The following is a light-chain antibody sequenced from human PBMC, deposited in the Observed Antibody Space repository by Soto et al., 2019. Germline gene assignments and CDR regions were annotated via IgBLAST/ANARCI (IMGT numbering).Light chain of an antibody. V-gene: IGLV2-14*01. J-gene: IGLJ2*01. CDR3: SSYANISTLVV. CDR2: EVS. CDR1: SSDVGGYNY. Sequence: QSALTQPASVSGSPGQSITISCTGTSSDVGGYNYVSWYQQHPGKAPKLMIYEVSNRPSGVSNRFSGSKSGNTASLTISGLQADDEADYYCSSYANISTLVVFGGGTKVTVL.